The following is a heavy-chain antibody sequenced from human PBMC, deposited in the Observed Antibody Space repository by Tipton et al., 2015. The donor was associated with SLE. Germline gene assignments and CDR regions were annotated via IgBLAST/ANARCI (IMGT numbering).Heavy chain of an antibody. CDR1: GGTFSSYA. CDR3: ASSRSIAARGNWFDP. CDR2: IIPIFGTA. V-gene: IGHV1-69*01. Sequence: QSGPEVKKPGSSVKVSCKASGGTFSSYAISWVRQAPGQGLEWMGGIIPIFGTANYAQKFQGRVTITADESTSTAYMELSSLRSEDTAVYYCASSRSIAARGNWFDPWGQGTLVTVSS. J-gene: IGHJ5*02. D-gene: IGHD6-6*01.